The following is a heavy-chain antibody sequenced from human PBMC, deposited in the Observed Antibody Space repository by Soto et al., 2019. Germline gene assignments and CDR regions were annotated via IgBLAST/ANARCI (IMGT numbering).Heavy chain of an antibody. V-gene: IGHV4-34*01. CDR2: INHSGST. Sequence: SETLSLTCAVYGGSFSGYYWSWIRQPPGKGLEWIGEINHSGSTNYNPSLKSRVTISVDTSKNQFSLKLSSVTAADTAVYYCARGGITMVRGVDLHPYYYYYYMDVWGKGTTVTVSS. CDR3: ARGGITMVRGVDLHPYYYYYYMDV. J-gene: IGHJ6*03. D-gene: IGHD3-10*01. CDR1: GGSFSGYY.